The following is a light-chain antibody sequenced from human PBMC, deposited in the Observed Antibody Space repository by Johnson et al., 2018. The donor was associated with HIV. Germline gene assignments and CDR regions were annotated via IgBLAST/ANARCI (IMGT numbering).Light chain of an antibody. V-gene: IGLV1-51*01. CDR3: VSWDSSLGGV. CDR1: SSNIGNNY. CDR2: DNN. J-gene: IGLJ1*01. Sequence: QSVFTQPPSVSAAPGQKVTISCSGSSSNIGNNYVSWYQQLPGTAPKLLIYDNNKRPSGIPDRFSGSKSGTSATLGITGLQTGDEADYYGVSWDSSLGGVFGTGTKVTAL.